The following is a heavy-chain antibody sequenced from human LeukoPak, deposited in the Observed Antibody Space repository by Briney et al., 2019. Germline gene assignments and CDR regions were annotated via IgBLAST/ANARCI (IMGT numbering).Heavy chain of an antibody. D-gene: IGHD2-2*01. Sequence: PETLSLTCTVSGGSISSYYWSWIRQPPGKGLEWIGYIYYSGSTNYNPSLKSRVTISVDTSKNQFSLKLSSVIAADTAVYYCARTTAGYCSSASCFGFSYSYYMDVWGKGTTVTVSS. V-gene: IGHV4-59*01. CDR3: ARTTAGYCSSASCFGFSYSYYMDV. CDR2: IYYSGST. CDR1: GGSISSYY. J-gene: IGHJ6*03.